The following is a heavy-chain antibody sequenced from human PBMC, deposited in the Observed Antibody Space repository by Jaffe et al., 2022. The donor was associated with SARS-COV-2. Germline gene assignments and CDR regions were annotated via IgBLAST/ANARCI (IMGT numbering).Heavy chain of an antibody. J-gene: IGHJ6*03. Sequence: QVQLQESGPGLVKPSETLSLTCTVSGGSISSYHWSWIRQPPGKGLEWIGYIYYSGSTNYNPSLKSRVTISVDTSKNQFSLKLSSVTAADTAVYYCARTLLHYYDSSYYYYNMDVWGKGTTVTVSS. D-gene: IGHD3-22*01. CDR2: IYYSGST. CDR3: ARTLLHYYDSSYYYYNMDV. V-gene: IGHV4-59*01. CDR1: GGSISSYH.